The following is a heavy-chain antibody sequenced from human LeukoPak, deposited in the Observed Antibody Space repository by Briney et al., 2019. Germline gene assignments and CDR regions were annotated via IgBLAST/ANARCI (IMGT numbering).Heavy chain of an antibody. D-gene: IGHD4-17*01. V-gene: IGHV3-48*03. CDR3: AREESTVTTRPYDY. Sequence: PGGSLRLSCAASGFTFSSYEMNWVRQAPGKGLEWVSYISSSGSRIYYADSVKGRFTISRDNAKNSLYLQMNSLRAEDTAVYYCAREESTVTTRPYDYWGQGTLVTVSS. CDR2: ISSSGSRI. J-gene: IGHJ4*02. CDR1: GFTFSSYE.